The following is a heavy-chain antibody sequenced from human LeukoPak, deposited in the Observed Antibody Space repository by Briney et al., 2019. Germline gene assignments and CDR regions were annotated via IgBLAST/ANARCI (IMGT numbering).Heavy chain of an antibody. J-gene: IGHJ4*01. CDR2: ISYDGSNK. D-gene: IGHD2-8*01. CDR1: GFTFSSYA. Sequence: GGSLRLSCAASGFTFSSYAMHWVRQAPGKGLEWVAVISYDGSNKYYADSVKGRFTISRDNSKNTLYLQMNSLRAEDTAVYYWASPGPRDRDKSNGVYYLGQGNLV. V-gene: IGHV3-30-3*01. CDR3: ASPGPRDRDKSNGVYY.